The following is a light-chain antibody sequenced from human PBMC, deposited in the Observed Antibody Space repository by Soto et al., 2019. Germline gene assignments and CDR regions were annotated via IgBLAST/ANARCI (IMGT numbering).Light chain of an antibody. V-gene: IGKV3-20*01. CDR3: QQYGLYFT. CDR1: QSVTNNQ. CDR2: GAS. J-gene: IGKJ4*01. Sequence: EIVLTQSPGTLSLSPGERATLSCRASQSVTNNQLTWYQQKPGQTPRVLIYGASTRGTGIPDRFSGSGSGTDFILTISRLEPEDFAVYYCQQYGLYFTFGGGTKVEIK.